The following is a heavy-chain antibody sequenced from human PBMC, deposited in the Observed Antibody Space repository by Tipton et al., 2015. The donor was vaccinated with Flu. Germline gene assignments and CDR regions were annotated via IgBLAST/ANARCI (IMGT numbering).Heavy chain of an antibody. CDR3: VRRDYSNYVSEPKNWFDS. Sequence: TLSLTCAVSGDSIGSDYFWGWIRQPPGQGLEWIGNVHRTGNPYYNPSLKSRVTISVDTSRNQFSLRLSSVTAADTAVYFCVRRDYSNYVSEPKNWFDSWGQGTLVTVSS. V-gene: IGHV4-38-2*01. CDR1: GDSIGSDYF. J-gene: IGHJ5*01. D-gene: IGHD4-11*01. CDR2: VHRTGNP.